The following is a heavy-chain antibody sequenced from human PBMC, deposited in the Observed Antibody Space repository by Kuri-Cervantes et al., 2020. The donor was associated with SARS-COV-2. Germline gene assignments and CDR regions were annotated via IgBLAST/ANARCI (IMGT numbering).Heavy chain of an antibody. CDR2: IIPIFGTA. V-gene: IGHV1-69*13. Sequence: SVKVSCKASGGTFSSYAISWVRQAPGQGLEWMGGIIPIFGTANYAQKFQGRVTITADESTSKAYMELSSLRSEDTAVYYCASRKRELVYATRGGYFDLWGRGTLVTVSS. J-gene: IGHJ2*01. D-gene: IGHD2-8*01. CDR1: GGTFSSYA. CDR3: ASRKRELVYATRGGYFDL.